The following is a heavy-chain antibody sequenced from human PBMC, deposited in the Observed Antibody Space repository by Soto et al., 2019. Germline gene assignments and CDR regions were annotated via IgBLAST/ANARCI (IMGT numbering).Heavy chain of an antibody. CDR1: GYTFSSYG. CDR2: ISAYNGKT. D-gene: IGHD2-2*02. V-gene: IGHV1-18*01. J-gene: IGHJ5*02. Sequence: ASVKVSCKASGYTFSSYGISWVRQAPGQGLERMGWISAYNGKTNYAQKLQGRVTMTTDTSTSTAYMELRSLRSDDTAVYYCARYCPVATARPNSSFDPWGQGTLVTVSS. CDR3: ARYCPVATARPNSSFDP.